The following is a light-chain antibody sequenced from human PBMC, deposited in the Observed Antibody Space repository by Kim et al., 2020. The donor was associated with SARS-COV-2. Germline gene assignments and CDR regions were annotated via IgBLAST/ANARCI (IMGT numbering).Light chain of an antibody. J-gene: IGLJ3*02. CDR2: DVS. CDR1: SSDVGGYNY. CDR3: CSYAGSYTWV. V-gene: IGLV2-11*01. Sequence: GQSVTISCTGTSSDVGGYNYVSWYQQHPAKAPKLMLYDVSKRPSGVPDRFSGSKSGNTASLTISGLQAEDEADYYCCSYAGSYTWVFGGGTKLTVL.